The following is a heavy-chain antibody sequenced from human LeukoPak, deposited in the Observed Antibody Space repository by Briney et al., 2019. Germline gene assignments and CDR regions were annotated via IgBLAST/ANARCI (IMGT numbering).Heavy chain of an antibody. Sequence: PGGSLRLSCAVSGFTFNNYAMSWVRQAPGKGLESVSGISGSGGSTYYADSVKGRFTISRDNSKNTLYLQMNSLRAEDTAVYYCAKRSSIAFFDYWGQGTLITVSS. J-gene: IGHJ4*02. V-gene: IGHV3-23*01. CDR1: GFTFNNYA. CDR2: ISGSGGST. D-gene: IGHD6-6*01. CDR3: AKRSSIAFFDY.